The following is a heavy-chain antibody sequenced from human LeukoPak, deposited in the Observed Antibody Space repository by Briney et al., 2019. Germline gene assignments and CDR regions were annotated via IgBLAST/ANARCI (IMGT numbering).Heavy chain of an antibody. CDR1: GFSFSSYS. V-gene: IGHV3-21*01. CDR2: ISSSGGNM. CDR3: ARDLGATFSYSFDY. J-gene: IGHJ4*02. D-gene: IGHD1-26*01. Sequence: PGGSLRLSCAASGFSFSSYSMNWVRQAPGQGLEWVSGISSSGGNMFKADSVKGRFTVSRDNAKNSLYLQMNSLRVEDTAVYYCARDLGATFSYSFDYWGQGTLVTVSS.